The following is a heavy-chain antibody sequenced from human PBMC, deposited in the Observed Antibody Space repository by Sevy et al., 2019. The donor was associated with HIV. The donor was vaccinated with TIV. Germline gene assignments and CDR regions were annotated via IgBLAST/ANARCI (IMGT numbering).Heavy chain of an antibody. Sequence: ASVKVSCKASGGTFSKYAITWVRQAPGQGLEWMGGIIPIFGTANYAQKFQGRVTITADESTGTAYMELSSLRSEDTAVYYCARDLLNDSSGYYDYWGQGTLVTVSS. CDR3: ARDLLNDSSGYYDY. V-gene: IGHV1-69*13. J-gene: IGHJ4*02. D-gene: IGHD3-22*01. CDR1: GGTFSKYA. CDR2: IIPIFGTA.